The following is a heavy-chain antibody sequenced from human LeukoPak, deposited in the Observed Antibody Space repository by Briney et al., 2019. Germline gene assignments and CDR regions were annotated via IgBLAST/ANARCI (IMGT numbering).Heavy chain of an antibody. CDR3: ARDIAVAGAIDY. CDR1: GFTFSSYA. D-gene: IGHD6-19*01. Sequence: GGSLRLSCAASGFTFSSYAMSWVRQAPGKGLEWVSAISGSGGSTYYADSVKGRFTISRDNSKNTLYLQMNSLRAEDTAVYYCARDIAVAGAIDYWGQGTLVTVSS. CDR2: ISGSGGST. V-gene: IGHV3-23*01. J-gene: IGHJ4*02.